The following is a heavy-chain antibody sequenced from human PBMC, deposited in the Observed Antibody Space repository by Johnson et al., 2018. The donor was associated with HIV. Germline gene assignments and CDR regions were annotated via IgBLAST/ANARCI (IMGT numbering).Heavy chain of an antibody. CDR3: ARVTTFVVVIKVNAFDI. D-gene: IGHD3-3*01. CDR2: INWNGGRT. V-gene: IGHV3-20*01. J-gene: IGHJ3*02. Sequence: VQLVESGGGVVRPGGSLRLSCAASGFTFDDYGMSWVRQAPGRGLEWVSSINWNGGRTDYVASVKGRFTISRDNAKNSLYLQMNSLRAEDTALYHCARVTTFVVVIKVNAFDIWGQGTMVTVSS. CDR1: GFTFDDYG.